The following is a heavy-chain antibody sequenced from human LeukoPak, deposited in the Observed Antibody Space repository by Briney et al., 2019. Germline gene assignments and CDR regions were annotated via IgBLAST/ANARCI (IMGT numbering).Heavy chain of an antibody. CDR2: IRYDGSNK. CDR3: ANLGSSSSSWIKTNDY. J-gene: IGHJ4*02. D-gene: IGHD6-13*01. Sequence: PGGSLRLSCAASGFTFSRHGMHWVRQAPGKGLEWVAFIRYDGSNKYFADSVKGRFTISRDNSKNTLYLQMNSLRAEDTAVYYCANLGSSSSSWIKTNDYWGQGTLVTVSS. V-gene: IGHV3-30*02. CDR1: GFTFSRHG.